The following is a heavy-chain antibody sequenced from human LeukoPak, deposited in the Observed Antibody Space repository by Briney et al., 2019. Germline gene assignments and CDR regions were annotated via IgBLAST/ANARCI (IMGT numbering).Heavy chain of an antibody. CDR3: AKDLTGYCSGGSCPYGMDV. Sequence: QPGGSLRLSCAASGFTFSSYGMHWVRQAPGKGLEWVAVISYDGSNKYYADSVKGRFTISRDNSKNTLYLQMKSLRAEDTAVYYCAKDLTGYCSGGSCPYGMDVWGQGTTVTVSS. D-gene: IGHD2-15*01. CDR2: ISYDGSNK. J-gene: IGHJ6*02. V-gene: IGHV3-30*18. CDR1: GFTFSSYG.